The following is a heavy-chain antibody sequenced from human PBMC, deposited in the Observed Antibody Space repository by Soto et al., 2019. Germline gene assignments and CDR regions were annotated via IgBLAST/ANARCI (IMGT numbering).Heavy chain of an antibody. Sequence: QVQLVQSGAEVKKPGASVKVSCKASGYTFTSYDINWVRQATGQGLEWMGWMNPNSGNTGYAQKFQGRVTMTRNTAISTADMELSSLRSEDTAVYYCARQPRLRDGQDYWGQGTLVTVSS. CDR2: MNPNSGNT. CDR3: ARQPRLRDGQDY. V-gene: IGHV1-8*01. CDR1: GYTFTSYD. J-gene: IGHJ4*02. D-gene: IGHD2-21*01.